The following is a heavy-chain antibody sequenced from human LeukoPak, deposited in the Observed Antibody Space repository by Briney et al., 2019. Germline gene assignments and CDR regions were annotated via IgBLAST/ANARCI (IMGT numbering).Heavy chain of an antibody. CDR1: GYTFIRFW. CDR2: IYPGDSET. D-gene: IGHD5-18*01. CDR3: ATGGIYSSNFDY. J-gene: IGHJ4*02. Sequence: GESLKISCKGSGYTFIRFWIGWVRQMPGKGLEWMGIIYPGDSETRYSPSFQGQVTISVDKSISTAYLQWSSLKAADTAVYYCATGGIYSSNFDYWGQGTLVTVSS. V-gene: IGHV5-51*01.